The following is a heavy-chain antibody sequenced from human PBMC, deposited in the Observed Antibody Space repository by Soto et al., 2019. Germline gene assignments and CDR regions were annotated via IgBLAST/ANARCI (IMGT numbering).Heavy chain of an antibody. CDR3: AREYSSSPDAFDI. D-gene: IGHD6-6*01. V-gene: IGHV3-21*01. J-gene: IGHJ3*02. CDR1: GFTFSSYS. CDR2: ISSSSYI. Sequence: GGSLRLSCAASGFTFSSYSMNWVRQAPGKGLEWVSSISSSSYIYYADSVKGRFTISRDNAKNSLYLQMNSLRAEDTAVYYRAREYSSSPDAFDIWGQGTMVTVSS.